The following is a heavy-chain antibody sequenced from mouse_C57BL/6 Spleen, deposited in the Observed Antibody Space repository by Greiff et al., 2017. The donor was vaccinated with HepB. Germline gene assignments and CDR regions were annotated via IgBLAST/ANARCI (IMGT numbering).Heavy chain of an antibody. Sequence: VQLQQSGAELVMPGASVKLSCKASGYTFTSYWMHWVKQRPGQGLEWIGEIDPSDSYTNYNQKFKGKSTLTVDKSSSTAYMQLSSLTSEDSAVYYCARGTAHPYYFDYWGQGTTLTVSS. CDR3: ARGTAHPYYFDY. J-gene: IGHJ2*01. D-gene: IGHD3-2*02. V-gene: IGHV1-69*01. CDR1: GYTFTSYW. CDR2: IDPSDSYT.